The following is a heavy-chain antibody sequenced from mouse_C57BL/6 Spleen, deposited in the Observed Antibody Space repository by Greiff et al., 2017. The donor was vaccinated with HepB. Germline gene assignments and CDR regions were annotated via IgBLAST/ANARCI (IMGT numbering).Heavy chain of an antibody. CDR1: GYTFTSYW. CDR3: ARYYYDYGFAY. CDR2: IDPSDSYT. V-gene: IGHV1-69*01. Sequence: QVQLQQPGAELVMPGASVKLSCKASGYTFTSYWMHWVKQRPGQGLEWIGEIDPSDSYTNYNQKFKGKSTLTVDKSSSTAYMQLSSLTSEDSAVYSCARYYYDYGFAYWGQGTLVTVSA. D-gene: IGHD2-4*01. J-gene: IGHJ3*01.